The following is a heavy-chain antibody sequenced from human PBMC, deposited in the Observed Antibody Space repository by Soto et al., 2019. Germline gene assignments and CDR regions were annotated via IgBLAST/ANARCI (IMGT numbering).Heavy chain of an antibody. CDR3: ASGGAIRPFDY. J-gene: IGHJ4*02. V-gene: IGHV3-11*01. CDR1: GFSFSDYY. CDR2: ISSSGNII. Sequence: GGSLRLSCAASGFSFSDYYMSWIRQAPGKGLEWVSHISSSGNIIYYADSVQGRFTISRDNAKNSLYLQMNSLRAEDTAVYYCASGGAIRPFDYWGQGTLVTVSS. D-gene: IGHD2-15*01.